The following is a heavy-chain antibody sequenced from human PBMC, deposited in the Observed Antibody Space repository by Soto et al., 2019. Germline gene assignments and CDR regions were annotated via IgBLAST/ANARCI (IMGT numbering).Heavy chain of an antibody. J-gene: IGHJ4*02. CDR1: GFSLTTSGVG. Sequence: QITLKESGPTLVKPTQTLTLACTFSGFSLTTSGVGVGWIRQPPGKALDWLALIYWDDDKRYSPSLKSRLTITKVTSKNQVVLTMANMDPVDTATYYCALLFRGHYKFDYWGQGTLVTVSS. V-gene: IGHV2-5*02. CDR3: ALLFRGHYKFDY. D-gene: IGHD4-4*01. CDR2: IYWDDDK.